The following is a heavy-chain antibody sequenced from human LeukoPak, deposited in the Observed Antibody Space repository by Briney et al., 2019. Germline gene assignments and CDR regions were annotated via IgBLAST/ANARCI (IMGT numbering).Heavy chain of an antibody. CDR2: IRGSGGRT. D-gene: IGHD3-22*01. V-gene: IGHV3-23*01. J-gene: IGHJ4*02. Sequence: PGGSLRLSCAASGFSFSNYAMNWARHAPGKGLEWGSGIRGSGGRTYYADSVKGRFSISRDNSKNTLYLQMNSLRAEDTAVYYCAKSYYYDSSGYSFDYWGQGTLVIVSS. CDR1: GFSFSNYA. CDR3: AKSYYYDSSGYSFDY.